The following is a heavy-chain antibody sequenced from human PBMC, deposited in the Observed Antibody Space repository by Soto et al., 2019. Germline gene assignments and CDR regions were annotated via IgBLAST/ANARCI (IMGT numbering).Heavy chain of an antibody. CDR1: GGSFSGYY. CDR3: ARESHDILTGPPWVWYFDL. CDR2: INDGGSI. J-gene: IGHJ2*01. V-gene: IGHV4-34*01. Sequence: QVQLQQWGAGPLRPLETLSLTCGVSGGSFSGYYWAWIRQSPGKGLEWIGEINDGGSINYNPSLKSRVSISVATSKNHYSLNLRSVTAADTAVYYCARESHDILTGPPWVWYFDLWGRGTLVTVSS. D-gene: IGHD3-9*01.